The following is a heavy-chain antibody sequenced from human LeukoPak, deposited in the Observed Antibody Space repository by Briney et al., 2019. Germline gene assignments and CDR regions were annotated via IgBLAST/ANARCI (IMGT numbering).Heavy chain of an antibody. V-gene: IGHV3-33*01. CDR1: GFTFSSYG. D-gene: IGHD4-23*01. CDR2: IWYDGSNK. J-gene: IGHJ4*02. Sequence: GGSLRLSCAASGFTFSSYGMHWVRQAPGKGLEWVAVIWYDGSNKYYADSVKGRFTISKDNSKNTLYLQMNSLRAEDTAVYYCARAPTVGVVPCDYWGQGTLVTVSS. CDR3: ARAPTVGVVPCDY.